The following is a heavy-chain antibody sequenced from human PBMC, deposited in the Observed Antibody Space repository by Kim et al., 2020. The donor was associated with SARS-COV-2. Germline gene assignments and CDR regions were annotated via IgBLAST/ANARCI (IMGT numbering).Heavy chain of an antibody. J-gene: IGHJ4*02. V-gene: IGHV3-53*01. CDR1: GFTVSSNY. Sequence: GGSLRLSCAASGFTVSSNYMSWVRQAPGKGLEWVSVIYSGGSTYYADSVKGRFTIPRDNSKNTLYLQMNSLRAEDTAVYYCARLEVGALDYWGQGTLVTVSS. CDR3: ARLEVGALDY. CDR2: IYSGGST. D-gene: IGHD1-26*01.